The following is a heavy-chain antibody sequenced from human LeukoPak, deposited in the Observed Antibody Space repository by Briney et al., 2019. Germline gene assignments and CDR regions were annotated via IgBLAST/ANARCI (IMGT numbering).Heavy chain of an antibody. D-gene: IGHD1-26*01. J-gene: IGHJ5*02. V-gene: IGHV4-61*01. Sequence: SEPLSLTCTVSGASVTSASYWTWIPQPPGKGVEWNAHIYNGVNTNYNPSLKSRVTISVDTSKNQFTLRLNSLTAADTAVYYCARSRAFNSGAFDPWGKGSLVTVSS. CDR3: ARSRAFNSGAFDP. CDR1: GASVTSASY. CDR2: IYNGVNT.